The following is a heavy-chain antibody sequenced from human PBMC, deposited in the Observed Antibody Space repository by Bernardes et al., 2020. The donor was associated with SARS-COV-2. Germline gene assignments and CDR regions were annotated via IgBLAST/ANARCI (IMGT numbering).Heavy chain of an antibody. J-gene: IGHJ4*02. CDR2: INPNSGGT. V-gene: IGHV1-2*06. CDR1: GYTFTGYY. Sequence: ASVKVSCKASGYTFTGYYLHWVRQAPGQGLEWMGRINPNSGGTNYAQKFQGRVTMTRDTSITTAYMELSSLRSDDTAVYYCARDPELGIAAAAGYDYWGQGTLVTVSS. CDR3: ARDPELGIAAAAGYDY. D-gene: IGHD6-13*01.